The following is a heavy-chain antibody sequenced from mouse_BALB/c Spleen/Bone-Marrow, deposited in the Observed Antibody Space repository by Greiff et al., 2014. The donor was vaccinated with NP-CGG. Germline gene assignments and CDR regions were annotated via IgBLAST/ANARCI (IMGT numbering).Heavy chain of an antibody. D-gene: IGHD2-14*01. CDR3: GREVRGDFDY. J-gene: IGHJ2*01. CDR1: GYTFTNYW. V-gene: IGHV1-63*02. Sequence: VQLQQSGAELVRPGTSVKISCKASGYTFTNYWLGWVKQRPGHGLEWIGDIYPGGGYTNYNEKFKGKATLTADTSSSTAYMQRSSMTSEDSAVYFCGREVRGDFDYWGQGTTLTVSS. CDR2: IYPGGGYT.